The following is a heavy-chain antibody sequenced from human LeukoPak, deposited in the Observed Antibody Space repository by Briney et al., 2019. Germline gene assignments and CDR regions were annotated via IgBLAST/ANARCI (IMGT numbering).Heavy chain of an antibody. CDR3: ARGKEDFDY. Sequence: PSETLSLTCTVSGGSISAYSCSLIRQPPGKGLEWIGFISYSGGTNYNPSLKSRVTMSVDTTKNQFSLKLSSVTAADTAVYYCARGKEDFDYWGQGTLVIVSS. CDR1: GGSISAYS. J-gene: IGHJ4*02. V-gene: IGHV4-59*12. CDR2: ISYSGGT.